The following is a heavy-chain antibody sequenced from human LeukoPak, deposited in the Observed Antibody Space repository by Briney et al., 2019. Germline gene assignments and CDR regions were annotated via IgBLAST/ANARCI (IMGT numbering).Heavy chain of an antibody. D-gene: IGHD1-26*01. CDR3: AKAVGGTFDY. V-gene: IGHV3-23*01. CDR2: ISGSGDST. J-gene: IGHJ4*02. CDR1: GFSFSSNA. Sequence: PGGSLRLSCAASGFSFSSNAMNRVRQAPGKGLEWVSVISGSGDSTYYTDSVKGRFTISRDNSKNTLFLQMNSLRPEDTALYYCAKAVGGTFDYWGQGTLVTVSS.